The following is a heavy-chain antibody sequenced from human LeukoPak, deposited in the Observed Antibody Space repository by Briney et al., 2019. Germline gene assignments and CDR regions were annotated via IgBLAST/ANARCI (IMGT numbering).Heavy chain of an antibody. CDR3: ARGGSSDPVDY. Sequence: SETLSLTCTVSGYSISSGYYWGWIRQPPGTGLEWIGSIYHSGSTDYNPSLKSRVTISVDTSKNQFSLKLSSVTAADTAVYYCARGGSSDPVDYWGQGTLVTVSS. J-gene: IGHJ4*02. CDR2: IYHSGST. D-gene: IGHD1-26*01. V-gene: IGHV4-38-2*02. CDR1: GYSISSGYY.